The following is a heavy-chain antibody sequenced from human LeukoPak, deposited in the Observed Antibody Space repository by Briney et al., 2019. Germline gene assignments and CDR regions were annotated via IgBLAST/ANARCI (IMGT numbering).Heavy chain of an antibody. CDR2: IYYSGST. CDR1: GGSISSYY. CDR3: ARQGYSSRSWFDP. J-gene: IGHJ5*02. Sequence: PSETLSLTCTVSGGSISSYYWSWLRQPPGKGLEWIGYIYYSGSTNYNPSLKSRVTISVDTSKNQFSLKLSSVTAADTAVYYCARQGYSSRSWFDPWGQGTLVTVSS. V-gene: IGHV4-59*08. D-gene: IGHD6-13*01.